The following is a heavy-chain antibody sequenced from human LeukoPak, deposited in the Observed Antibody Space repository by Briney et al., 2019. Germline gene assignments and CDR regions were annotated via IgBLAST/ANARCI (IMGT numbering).Heavy chain of an antibody. Sequence: PGGSLRLSCAASGFTFSSYSMNWVRQAPGKGLEWVSSISSSSSYIYYADSVKGRFTISRDNAKNSLYLQMNNLRAEDTAVYYCARDPVFTVTTPSYFDYWGQGTLVTVSS. D-gene: IGHD4-17*01. V-gene: IGHV3-21*01. CDR1: GFTFSSYS. J-gene: IGHJ4*02. CDR3: ARDPVFTVTTPSYFDY. CDR2: ISSSSSYI.